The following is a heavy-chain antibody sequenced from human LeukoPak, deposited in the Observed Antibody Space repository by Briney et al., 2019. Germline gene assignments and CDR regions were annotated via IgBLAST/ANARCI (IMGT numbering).Heavy chain of an antibody. D-gene: IGHD3-10*01. J-gene: IGHJ4*02. CDR2: INSDGSTT. CDR3: ARVTYYYGSGSLAVYYFDY. Sequence: PGGPLRLSCAASGFTFSSYWMHWVRQAPGKGLVWVSRINSDGSTTTYADSVKGRFTISRDNAKNTLYLQMNSLRAEDTAVYYCARVTYYYGSGSLAVYYFDYWGQGTLVTVSS. V-gene: IGHV3-74*01. CDR1: GFTFSSYW.